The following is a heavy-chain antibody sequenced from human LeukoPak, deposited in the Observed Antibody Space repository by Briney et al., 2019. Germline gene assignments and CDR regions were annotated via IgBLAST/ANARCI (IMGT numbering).Heavy chain of an antibody. D-gene: IGHD3-22*01. V-gene: IGHV4-38-2*02. CDR2: IYYSGST. CDR3: ASSSEPFYFDY. CDR1: GYSISSGYY. Sequence: SETLSLTCTVSGYSISSGYYWGWIRQPPGKGLEWIGSIYYSGSTYYNPSLKSRVTISVDTSKNQFSLKLSSVTAADTAVYYCASSSEPFYFDYWGQGTLVTVSS. J-gene: IGHJ4*02.